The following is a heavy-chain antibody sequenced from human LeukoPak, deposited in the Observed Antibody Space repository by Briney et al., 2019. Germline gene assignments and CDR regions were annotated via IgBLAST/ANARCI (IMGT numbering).Heavy chain of an antibody. CDR1: GFIFSTYW. V-gene: IGHV3-7*03. D-gene: IGHD3/OR15-3a*01. CDR3: ARDRFGPSYDMDV. J-gene: IGHJ6*02. CDR2: LKQDGSEK. Sequence: GGSLRLSCAASGFIFSTYWMSWVRQAPGKGLECVANLKQDGSEKYYVDPVKGRFTISRDNARKSLYLQMDSLRAEDTAVYYWARDRFGPSYDMDVWGQGTTVIVSS.